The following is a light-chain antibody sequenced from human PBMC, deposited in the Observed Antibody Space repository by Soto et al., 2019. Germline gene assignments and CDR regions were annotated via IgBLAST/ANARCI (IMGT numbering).Light chain of an antibody. CDR2: GAS. CDR1: QSVSSSY. CDR3: QQYGSLPT. V-gene: IGKV3-20*01. Sequence: EIVLTQSPGTLSLSPGERATLSCRASQSVSSSYLAWYQQKAGQAPRLLIYGASSRATGIPDRFSGSESGADFTLTISRLEPEVFAVYYCQQYGSLPTFGQGTKVEIK. J-gene: IGKJ1*01.